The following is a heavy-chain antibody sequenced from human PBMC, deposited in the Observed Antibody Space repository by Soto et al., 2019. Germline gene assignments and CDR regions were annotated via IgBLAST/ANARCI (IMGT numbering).Heavy chain of an antibody. V-gene: IGHV1-69*02. CDR1: GGTFSRYT. CDR3: ARSRGYETDASDI. J-gene: IGHJ3*02. CDR2: IYPFLVVV. Sequence: QVQLVQSGAEVKKPGSSVKVSCKTSGGTFSRYTINWVRQAPGQGLEWMGRIYPFLVVVNYAQKFKGRVTISAAKSASTAYLELRSLRSEDTAVFFCARSRGYETDASDIWGQGTTVTVSS. D-gene: IGHD5-12*01.